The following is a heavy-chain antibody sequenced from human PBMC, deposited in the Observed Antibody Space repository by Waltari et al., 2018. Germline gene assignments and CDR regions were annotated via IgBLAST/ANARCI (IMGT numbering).Heavy chain of an antibody. CDR2: IHTTGST. Sequence: QVQLQESGPGLVKPSETLSLTCTVSGGSISNFHFNWIRQSAGKGLEWIGRIHTTGSTNYNPSLESRVTMSVDTSKNQFSLHVMSVTAADTAVYYCARERHDYKDYNPLDYWCQGTLVTVSS. CDR1: GGSISNFH. CDR3: ARERHDYKDYNPLDY. J-gene: IGHJ4*02. V-gene: IGHV4-4*07. D-gene: IGHD4-4*01.